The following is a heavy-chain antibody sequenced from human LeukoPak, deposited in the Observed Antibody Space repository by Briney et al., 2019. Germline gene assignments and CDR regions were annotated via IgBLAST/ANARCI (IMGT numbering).Heavy chain of an antibody. D-gene: IGHD2-15*01. Sequence: PSETLSLTCTVSGGSISSYYWSWIRQPPGKGLEWIGYIYYSGSTNYNPSLKSRVTMSVDTSKNQFSLKLSSVTAADTAVYYCAREWSNADYYYYYYMDVWGKGTTVTVSS. V-gene: IGHV4-59*12. CDR2: IYYSGST. CDR1: GGSISSYY. J-gene: IGHJ6*03. CDR3: AREWSNADYYYYYYMDV.